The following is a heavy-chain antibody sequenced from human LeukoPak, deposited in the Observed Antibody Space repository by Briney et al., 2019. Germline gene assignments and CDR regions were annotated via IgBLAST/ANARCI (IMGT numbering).Heavy chain of an antibody. CDR3: ARGYDILTGYYIRYYFDY. CDR2: INAGNGNT. J-gene: IGHJ4*02. Sequence: ASVKVSCKDSGYTFTSYAMHWVRQAPGQRLEWMGWINAGNGNTKYSQKFQGRVTITRDTSASTAYMELSSLRSEDTAVYYCARGYDILTGYYIRYYFDYWGQGTLVTVSS. V-gene: IGHV1-3*01. D-gene: IGHD3-9*01. CDR1: GYTFTSYA.